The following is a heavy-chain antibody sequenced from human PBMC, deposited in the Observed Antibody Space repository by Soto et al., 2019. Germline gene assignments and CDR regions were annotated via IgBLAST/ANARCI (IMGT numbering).Heavy chain of an antibody. D-gene: IGHD2-15*01. CDR2: ISGSGGST. Sequence: GGSLRLSCAASGFTFSSYAMSWVRQAPGKGLEWVSAISGSGGSTYYADSVKGRFTISRDNSKNTLYLQMNSLRAEDTAVYYCAKMHCSGGSGYYYYYYYYMDVWGKGITVTFSS. CDR1: GFTFSSYA. J-gene: IGHJ6*03. V-gene: IGHV3-23*01. CDR3: AKMHCSGGSGYYYYYYYYMDV.